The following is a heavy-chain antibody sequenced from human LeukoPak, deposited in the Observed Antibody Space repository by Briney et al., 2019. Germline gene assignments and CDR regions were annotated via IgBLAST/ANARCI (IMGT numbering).Heavy chain of an antibody. CDR3: ARDRVCSGWHYDAFDI. V-gene: IGHV3-21*01. D-gene: IGHD6-19*01. CDR1: GFTFSSYS. J-gene: IGHJ3*02. CDR2: ISSSSSYI. Sequence: GSLRLSCAASGFTFSSYSMNWVRQAPGKGLEWVSSISSSSSYIYYADSVKGRFTISRDNAKNSLYLQMNSLRAEDTAVYYCARDRVCSGWHYDAFDIWGQGTMVTVSS.